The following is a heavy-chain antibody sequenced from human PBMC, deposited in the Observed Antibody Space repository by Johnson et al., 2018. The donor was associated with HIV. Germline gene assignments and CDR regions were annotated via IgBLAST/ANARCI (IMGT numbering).Heavy chain of an antibody. D-gene: IGHD5-24*01. CDR1: GFIFDDYG. Sequence: VQLVESGGGVVRPGGSQRLSCAASGFIFDDYGMSWVRQAPGKGLEWVSSINWNGGSTGYGDSVKGRFTSSRDNSKNTLYLQMNSLRAEDTAVYYCAKDQGIEMAGYDGFDIWGQGTMVTVSS. V-gene: IGHV3-20*04. CDR2: INWNGGST. CDR3: AKDQGIEMAGYDGFDI. J-gene: IGHJ3*02.